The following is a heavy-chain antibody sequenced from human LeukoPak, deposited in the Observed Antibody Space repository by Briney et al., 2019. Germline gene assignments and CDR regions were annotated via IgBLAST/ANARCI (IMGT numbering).Heavy chain of an antibody. CDR3: VRRRGSWRRDAFDI. D-gene: IGHD3-3*01. Sequence: PSETLSLTRTVSGGSISRYYWSWLRQPPGKGLEWIGYIYYSGSTNYNPPLKRRVTISVDTSKNQFSLKLSSVTAADTAVYYCVRRRGSWRRDAFDIWGQGTMVTVSS. CDR1: GGSISRYY. J-gene: IGHJ3*02. CDR2: IYYSGST. V-gene: IGHV4-59*08.